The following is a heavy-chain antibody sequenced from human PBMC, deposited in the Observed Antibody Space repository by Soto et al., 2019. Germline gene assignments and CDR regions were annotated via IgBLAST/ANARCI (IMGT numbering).Heavy chain of an antibody. CDR2: ISFSGST. J-gene: IGHJ6*02. CDR1: GGSISSYY. Sequence: SETLSLTCTVSGGSISSYYWSWIRQPAGKGLEWIGSISFSGSTNYNPSLKSRAIMSLDTSKNQFSLSLSSVTAADTAVYFCARDPAFYYDASGDVYHYGVDVWGQGTTVTVSS. V-gene: IGHV4-4*07. CDR3: ARDPAFYYDASGDVYHYGVDV. D-gene: IGHD3-22*01.